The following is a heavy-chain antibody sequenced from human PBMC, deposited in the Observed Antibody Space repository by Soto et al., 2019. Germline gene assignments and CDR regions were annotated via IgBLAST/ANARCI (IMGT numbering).Heavy chain of an antibody. CDR2: IIPIFGTA. CDR1: GYTFTDYG. Sequence: SVKVSCKASGYTFTDYGISWVRQAPGQGLEWMGGIIPIFGTANYAQKFQGRVTITADESTSTAYMELSSLRSEDTAVYYCARGYGAAAGTFYFDYWGQGTLVTVS. D-gene: IGHD6-13*01. J-gene: IGHJ4*02. V-gene: IGHV1-69*13. CDR3: ARGYGAAAGTFYFDY.